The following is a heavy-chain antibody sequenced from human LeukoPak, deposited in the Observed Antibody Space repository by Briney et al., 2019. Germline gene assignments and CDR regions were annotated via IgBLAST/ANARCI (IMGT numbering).Heavy chain of an antibody. J-gene: IGHJ6*02. D-gene: IGHD2-15*01. CDR3: ATWVRGTHYYYYGMDV. Sequence: ASVKVSCKVSGYTLTELSMHWARQAPGKGLEWMGGFDPEDGETIYAQKFQGRVTMTEDTSTDTAYMELSSLRSEDTAVYYCATWVRGTHYYYYGMDVWGQGTTVTVSS. CDR2: FDPEDGET. V-gene: IGHV1-24*01. CDR1: GYTLTELS.